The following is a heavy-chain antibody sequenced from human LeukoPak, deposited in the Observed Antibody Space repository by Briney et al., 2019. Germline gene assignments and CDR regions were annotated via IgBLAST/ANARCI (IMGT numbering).Heavy chain of an antibody. CDR3: ARDTSGTLIDY. CDR2: ISSSSSYM. V-gene: IGHV3-21*01. J-gene: IGHJ4*02. D-gene: IGHD1-26*01. Sequence: GGSLRLSCAASGFTFSSYSMNWVRQASGKGLEWVSSISSSSSYMYYADSVKGRFTISRDNAKNSLYLQMNSLRAEDTAVYYCARDTSGTLIDYWGQGTLVTVSS. CDR1: GFTFSSYS.